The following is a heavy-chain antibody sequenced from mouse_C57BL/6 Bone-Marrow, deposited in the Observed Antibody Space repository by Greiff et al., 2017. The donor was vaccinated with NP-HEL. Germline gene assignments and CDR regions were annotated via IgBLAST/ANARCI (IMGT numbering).Heavy chain of an antibody. J-gene: IGHJ1*03. CDR1: GYTFTSYW. D-gene: IGHD1-1*01. CDR3: ARFTTVVDGYFDV. V-gene: IGHV1-64*01. Sequence: VKLQQPGAELVKPGASVKLSCKASGYTFTSYWMHWVKQRPGQGLEWIGMIHPNSGSTNYNEKFKSKATLTVDKSSSTAYMQLSSLTSEDSAVYYCARFTTVVDGYFDVWGTGTTVTVSS. CDR2: IHPNSGST.